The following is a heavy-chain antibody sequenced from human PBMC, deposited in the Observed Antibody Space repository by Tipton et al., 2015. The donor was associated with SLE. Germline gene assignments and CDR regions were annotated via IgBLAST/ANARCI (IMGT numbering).Heavy chain of an antibody. V-gene: IGHV1-46*01. D-gene: IGHD2-2*01. CDR1: GYTFTSYY. J-gene: IGHJ3*02. CDR3: ARVGVVVPAAIGAFDI. Sequence: QVQLVQSGAEVKKPGASVKVSCKASGYTFTSYYMHWVRQAPGQGLEWMGIINPSGGSTSYAQKFQGRVTMTRDTSTSTVYMELSSLRSEDTAVYYCARVGVVVPAAIGAFDIWGQGTMVTVSS. CDR2: INPSGGST.